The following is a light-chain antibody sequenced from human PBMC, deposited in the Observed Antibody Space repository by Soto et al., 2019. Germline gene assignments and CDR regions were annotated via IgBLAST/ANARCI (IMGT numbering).Light chain of an antibody. Sequence: EIVLTQSPGTLSLSPGERATLSCRASQSLSSRYLACYQQKPGQAPRLLIYGASSRATGIPDRFSCSGSGTDFTLTISRLESEDVAVYYCQQYGSLPPNTFGQGTKLEIK. CDR2: GAS. CDR1: QSLSSRY. CDR3: QQYGSLPPNT. V-gene: IGKV3-20*01. J-gene: IGKJ2*01.